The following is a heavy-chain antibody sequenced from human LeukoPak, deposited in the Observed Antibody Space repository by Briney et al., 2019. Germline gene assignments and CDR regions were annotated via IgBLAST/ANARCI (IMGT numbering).Heavy chain of an antibody. J-gene: IGHJ1*01. V-gene: IGHV4-39*07. D-gene: IGHD3-22*01. Sequence: SETLSLTCTVSGGSISSSSYYWGWIRQPPGKGLEWIGSIYYSGSTYYNPSLKSRVTISVDTSKNQFSLKLSSVTAADTAVYYCARSRSYYDSSGIFQHWGQGTLVTVSS. CDR2: IYYSGST. CDR1: GGSISSSSYY. CDR3: ARSRSYYDSSGIFQH.